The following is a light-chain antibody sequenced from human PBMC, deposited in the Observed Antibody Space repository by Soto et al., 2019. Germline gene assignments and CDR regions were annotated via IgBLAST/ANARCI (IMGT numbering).Light chain of an antibody. J-gene: IGKJ1*01. CDR1: QSVSIL. V-gene: IGKV3-15*01. CDR3: QQYFNWWT. Sequence: EIVMTQSPPTLSVSPRERATLSCRASQSVSILLAWYQQRPGQAPRLLIYGASSRVTGIPARFSGTGSGTDFTLTISSLQSEDFAVYHCQQYFNWWTFGQGTKVDIK. CDR2: GAS.